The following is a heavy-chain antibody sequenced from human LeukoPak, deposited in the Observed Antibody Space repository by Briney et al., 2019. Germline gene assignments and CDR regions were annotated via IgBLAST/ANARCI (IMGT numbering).Heavy chain of an antibody. CDR3: ARHAVTLDY. J-gene: IGHJ4*02. CDR2: IYPGTSDT. D-gene: IGHD4-17*01. Sequence: HGESLKISCKASGYSFTNYWIGWVRQTPGKGLEWMGIIYPGTSDTRYSPSFQGQVTISANKSNSTAYLQWSSLKASDTAMYYCARHAVTLDYWGQGTPVTVSS. V-gene: IGHV5-51*01. CDR1: GYSFTNYW.